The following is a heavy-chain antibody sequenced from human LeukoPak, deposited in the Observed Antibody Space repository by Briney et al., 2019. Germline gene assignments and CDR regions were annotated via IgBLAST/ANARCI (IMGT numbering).Heavy chain of an antibody. CDR1: GFTFSSYW. Sequence: GGSLRLSCAASGFTFSSYWMSWVRQAPGKGLEGVANIKQDGSEKYYVDSVKGRFTISRDNAKNSLYLQMNSLRAEDTAVYYCARRRYSGSSQHFDYWGQGTLVTVSS. D-gene: IGHD1-26*01. V-gene: IGHV3-7*01. J-gene: IGHJ4*02. CDR3: ARRRYSGSSQHFDY. CDR2: IKQDGSEK.